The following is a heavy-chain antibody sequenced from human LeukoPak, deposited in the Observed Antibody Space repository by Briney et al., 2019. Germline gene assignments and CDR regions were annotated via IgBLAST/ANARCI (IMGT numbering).Heavy chain of an antibody. J-gene: IGHJ4*02. Sequence: PGGSLRLSCAASGFIFSIYGMHWVRQAPGKGLEWVSYISSSSSTIYYADSVKGRFAISRDNAKNSLYLQMNSLRAEDTAVYYCARDMSIADEYYFDYWGQGTLVTVSS. CDR1: GFIFSIYG. V-gene: IGHV3-48*01. D-gene: IGHD6-6*01. CDR2: ISSSSSTI. CDR3: ARDMSIADEYYFDY.